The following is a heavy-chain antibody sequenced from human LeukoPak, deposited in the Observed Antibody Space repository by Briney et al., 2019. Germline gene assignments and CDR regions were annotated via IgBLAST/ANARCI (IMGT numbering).Heavy chain of an antibody. Sequence: VASVKVSCKASGYTFTNYAMNWVRQAPGQGLERMGWINTNTGNPTYAQGFTGRFVFSLDIFVSTAYLQISSLKAEDTAVYYCARVPFVVMGDTGNWFDPWGQGTLVTVSS. D-gene: IGHD2-8*01. J-gene: IGHJ5*02. CDR3: ARVPFVVMGDTGNWFDP. V-gene: IGHV7-4-1*02. CDR2: INTNTGNP. CDR1: GYTFTNYA.